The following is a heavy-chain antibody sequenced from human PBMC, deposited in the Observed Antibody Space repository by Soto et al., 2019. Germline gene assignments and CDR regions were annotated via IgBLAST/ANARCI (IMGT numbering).Heavy chain of an antibody. CDR1: GYTFSDYY. V-gene: IGHV1-2*06. CDR3: ARESGGATATLDYYYFYMDV. J-gene: IGHJ6*03. D-gene: IGHD5-12*01. CDR2: INPNSGDA. Sequence: QVQLVQSGAEVKKPGASVTVSCKASGYTFSDYYLHWVRQAPGQGPEWMGRINPNSGDAKFAQKFQGPVTMTRDTSVRTAFMELNWLKSDDTAVYYCARESGGATATLDYYYFYMDVWGKGTTVTVSS.